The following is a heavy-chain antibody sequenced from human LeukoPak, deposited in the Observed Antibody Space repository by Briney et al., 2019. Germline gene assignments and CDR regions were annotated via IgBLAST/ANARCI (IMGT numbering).Heavy chain of an antibody. CDR1: GYTFTDYY. CDR3: ARGSSRSFDI. V-gene: IGHV1-8*02. J-gene: IGHJ3*02. CDR2: INSNSGNA. D-gene: IGHD3-10*01. Sequence: GASVKVSCKASGYTFTDYYMHWVRQAPGQGPEWMGWINSNSGNAVYAQKFQGRVTMTRSTSINTAYMELSSLRYEDTAVYYCARGSSRSFDIWGLRTMVTVSS.